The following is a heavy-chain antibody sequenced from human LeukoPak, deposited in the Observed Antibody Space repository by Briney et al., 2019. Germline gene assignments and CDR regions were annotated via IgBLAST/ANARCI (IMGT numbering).Heavy chain of an antibody. D-gene: IGHD3-22*01. V-gene: IGHV4-34*01. CDR1: GGSFSGYY. Sequence: PSETLSLTCAVYGGSFSGYYWSWIRQPPGKGLEWIGEINHSGSTNYNPSLKSRVTISVDTSKNQFSLKLSSVTAADTAVYYCARGPKWLLRSRYFDCWGQGTLVTVSS. CDR3: ARGPKWLLRSRYFDC. J-gene: IGHJ4*02. CDR2: INHSGST.